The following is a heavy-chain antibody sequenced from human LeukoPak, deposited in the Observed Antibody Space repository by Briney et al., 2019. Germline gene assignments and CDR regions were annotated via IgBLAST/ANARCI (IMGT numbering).Heavy chain of an antibody. D-gene: IGHD3-10*01. Sequence: SQTLSLTCAVSGGSISSGGYSWSWIRQPPGKGLEWIGYIYHSGSTYYNPSLKSRVTISVDRSKNQFSLKLSSVTAADTAAYYCARDRGYYFDYWGQGTLVTVSS. CDR3: ARDRGYYFDY. CDR2: IYHSGST. V-gene: IGHV4-30-2*01. CDR1: GGSISSGGYS. J-gene: IGHJ4*02.